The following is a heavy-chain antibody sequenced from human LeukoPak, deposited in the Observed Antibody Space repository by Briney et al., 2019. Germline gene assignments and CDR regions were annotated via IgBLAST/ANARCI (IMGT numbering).Heavy chain of an antibody. CDR3: ARTSSTGSLDY. V-gene: IGHV4-30-2*01. CDR1: GASISSGTYS. Sequence: SETLSLTCTVSGASISSGTYSWSWIRQPPGEGLEWIGYIYHTGSTYYNPSLKSRVTISVDKSKNQFSLKLSSVTAADTAVYYCARTSSTGSLDYWGQGTLVTVSS. J-gene: IGHJ4*02. CDR2: IYHTGST. D-gene: IGHD1-14*01.